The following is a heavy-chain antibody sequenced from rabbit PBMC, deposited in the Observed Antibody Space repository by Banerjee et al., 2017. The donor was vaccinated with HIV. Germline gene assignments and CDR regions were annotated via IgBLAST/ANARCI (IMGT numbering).Heavy chain of an antibody. D-gene: IGHD6-1*01. J-gene: IGHJ4*01. CDR1: GFSFSSSYY. Sequence: QSLEESGGGLVQPEGSLTLTCTASGFSFSSSYYMCWVRQAPGKGLEWIGCIYAGSSGSTYYANWAKGRFTISKTSSTTVTLQMTSLTAADTATYFCARGFTSAAGYGYGKAFNLWGPGTLVTVS. V-gene: IGHV1S40*01. CDR3: ARGFTSAAGYGYGKAFNL. CDR2: IYAGSSGST.